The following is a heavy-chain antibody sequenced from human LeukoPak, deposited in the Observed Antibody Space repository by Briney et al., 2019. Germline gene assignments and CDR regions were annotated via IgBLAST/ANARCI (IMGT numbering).Heavy chain of an antibody. V-gene: IGHV1-69*04. D-gene: IGHD4-17*01. CDR1: GGAFTSNA. CDR2: IIHILGIA. CDR3: ARASVTTYSNWFDP. Sequence: SVKVSFKASGGAFTSNAINWVRQPPAQGLGLMGRIIHILGIANYAQKFQRRVTVTADKSTSTAYMELSRMRAEDTAVYYCARASVTTYSNWFDPWGQGTLVTVSS. J-gene: IGHJ5*02.